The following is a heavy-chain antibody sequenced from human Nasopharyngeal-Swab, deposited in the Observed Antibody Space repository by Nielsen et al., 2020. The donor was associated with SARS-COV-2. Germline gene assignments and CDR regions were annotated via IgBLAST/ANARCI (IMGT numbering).Heavy chain of an antibody. CDR1: GYTFISYD. CDR2: ISAYSGAT. J-gene: IGHJ4*02. V-gene: IGHV1-18*01. Sequence: ASVKVSCKASGYTFISYDINWVRQATGQGLEWVGWISAYSGATNYAQNFQARVTMTTDTSTSTAYMEVRSLRSDDTAVYYCARGGSHWLPFDYWGQGTLLTVSS. CDR3: ARGGSHWLPFDY. D-gene: IGHD5-18*01.